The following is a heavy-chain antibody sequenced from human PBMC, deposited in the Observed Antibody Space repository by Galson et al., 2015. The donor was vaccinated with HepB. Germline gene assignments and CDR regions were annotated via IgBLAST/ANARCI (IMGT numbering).Heavy chain of an antibody. Sequence: SLRLSCAASGFTFSSYGMHWVRQAPGKGLEWVAVIWYDGSNKYYADSVKGRFTISRDNSKNTLYLQMNSLRAEDTAVYYCASGGLQLGYCSGGSCYPNDAFDIWGQGTMVTVSS. D-gene: IGHD2-15*01. V-gene: IGHV3-33*01. CDR3: ASGGLQLGYCSGGSCYPNDAFDI. CDR2: IWYDGSNK. CDR1: GFTFSSYG. J-gene: IGHJ3*02.